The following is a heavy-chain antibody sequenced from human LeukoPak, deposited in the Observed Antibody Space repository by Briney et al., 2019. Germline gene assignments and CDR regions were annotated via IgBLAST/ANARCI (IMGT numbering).Heavy chain of an antibody. CDR2: FDPENGET. J-gene: IGHJ4*02. CDR3: ATDVSGSGKFDY. D-gene: IGHD3-10*01. CDR1: GYTLTELS. Sequence: ASVKVSCNVSGYTLTELSMHWVRQAPGKGLEWMGGFDPENGETIYAQKFQGRVTMTEDTSTDTVYMELSSLKSEDTAVYYCATDVSGSGKFDYWGQGTLVTVSS. V-gene: IGHV1-24*01.